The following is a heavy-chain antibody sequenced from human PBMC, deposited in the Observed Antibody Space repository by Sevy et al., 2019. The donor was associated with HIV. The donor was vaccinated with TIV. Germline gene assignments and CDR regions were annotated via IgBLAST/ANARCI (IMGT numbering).Heavy chain of an antibody. CDR1: GSTFNTYK. V-gene: IGHV1-3*01. CDR2: IWSDKGLT. CDR3: ARDEDV. J-gene: IGHJ6*02. Sequence: ASVKVSCKASGSTFNTYKIHWVRQAPGQGLEWMGWIWSDKGLTRYSQKFQARVTITWDTSASTAYMEVSGLTSEDTAVYYCARDEDVWGQGTTVTVSS.